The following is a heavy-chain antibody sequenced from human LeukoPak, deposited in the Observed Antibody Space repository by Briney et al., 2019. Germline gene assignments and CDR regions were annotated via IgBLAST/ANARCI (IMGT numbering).Heavy chain of an antibody. V-gene: IGHV1-69*13. CDR3: ARDESGTTHLPPGY. Sequence: GASVKVSCKASGGTFSSYAISWVRQAPGQGLGWMGGIIPIFGTANYAQKFQGRVTITADESTSTAYMELSSLRSEDTAVCYCARDESGTTHLPPGYWGQGTLVTVSS. CDR1: GGTFSSYA. J-gene: IGHJ4*02. CDR2: IIPIFGTA. D-gene: IGHD1-7*01.